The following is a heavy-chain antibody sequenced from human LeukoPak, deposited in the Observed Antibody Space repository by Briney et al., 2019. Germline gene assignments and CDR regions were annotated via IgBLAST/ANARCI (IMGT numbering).Heavy chain of an antibody. Sequence: GGSLRLSCAASGFTFSSHWMSWVRQAPGKGLEWVGRIKSKTDGGTTDYAAPVKGRFTISRDDSKNTLYLQMNSLKTEDTAVYYCTTDRSFWSGYTAADYAFDIWGQGTMVTVSS. CDR3: TTDRSFWSGYTAADYAFDI. CDR1: GFTFSSHW. CDR2: IKSKTDGGTT. V-gene: IGHV3-15*01. D-gene: IGHD3-3*01. J-gene: IGHJ3*02.